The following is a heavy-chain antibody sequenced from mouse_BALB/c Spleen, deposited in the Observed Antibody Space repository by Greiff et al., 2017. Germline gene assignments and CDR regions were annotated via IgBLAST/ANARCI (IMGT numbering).Heavy chain of an antibody. Sequence: EVQLQQSGAELVRPGALVKLSCKASGFNIHDYYMHWVKQRPEQGLEWIGWIDPENGNTIYDPKFQGKASITADTSSNTAYLQLSSLTSEDTAVYYCARPYDSYAMDYWGQGTSVTVSS. CDR3: ARPYDSYAMDY. CDR1: GFNIHDYY. CDR2: IDPENGNT. J-gene: IGHJ4*01. V-gene: IGHV14-1*02.